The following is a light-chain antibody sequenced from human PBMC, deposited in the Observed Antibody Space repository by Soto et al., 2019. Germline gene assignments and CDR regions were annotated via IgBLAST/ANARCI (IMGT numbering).Light chain of an antibody. CDR2: GAS. CDR3: QQYGSSSFT. Sequence: EIVLTQSPGTLSLSPGERATLSCRASQSVSSSYLAWYQQKPGQAPRLLNYGASSRATGIPDRFSGSGSGTDFPLTISRLEPDDFALYYCQQYGSSSFTFGPGTKVDIK. V-gene: IGKV3-20*01. J-gene: IGKJ3*01. CDR1: QSVSSSY.